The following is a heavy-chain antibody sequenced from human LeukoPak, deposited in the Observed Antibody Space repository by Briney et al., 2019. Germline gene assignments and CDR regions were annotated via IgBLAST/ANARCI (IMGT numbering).Heavy chain of an antibody. CDR2: IKQDGSEK. J-gene: IGHJ4*02. D-gene: IGHD6-19*01. CDR3: AREGDSSGWYTSFDY. Sequence: GGSLRLSCAASGFTFSSYWMSWVRQAPGKGLEWVANIKQDGSEKYYMDSVKGRFTISRDNAKNSLYLQMNSLRAEDTAVYYCAREGDSSGWYTSFDYWGQGTLITVSS. V-gene: IGHV3-7*01. CDR1: GFTFSSYW.